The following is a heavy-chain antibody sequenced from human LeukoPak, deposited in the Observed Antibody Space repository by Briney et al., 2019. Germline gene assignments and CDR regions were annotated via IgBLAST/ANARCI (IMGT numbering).Heavy chain of an antibody. V-gene: IGHV4-59*06. CDR2: IYYSGST. CDR3: ARGHYYYYSMDV. CDR1: GGSISTYY. J-gene: IGHJ6*02. Sequence: SETLSLTCTVSGGSISTYYWSWIRQHPGKGLEWIGYIYYSGSTYYNPSLKSRVTISVDTSKNQFSLKLSSVTAADTAVYYCARGHYYYYSMDVWGQGTTVTVSS.